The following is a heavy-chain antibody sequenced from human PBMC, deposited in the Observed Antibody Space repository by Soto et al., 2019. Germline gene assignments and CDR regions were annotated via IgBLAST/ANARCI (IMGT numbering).Heavy chain of an antibody. Sequence: ASVKVSCKASGYTFTGYYMHWVRQAPGQGLEWMGWINPNSGGTNYAQKFQGRVTMTRDTSISTAYMELSRLRSDDTAMYYCVKVWGSYRYFDYWGQGTLVTVSS. CDR3: VKVWGSYRYFDY. CDR1: GYTFTGYY. V-gene: IGHV1-2*02. J-gene: IGHJ4*02. D-gene: IGHD3-16*02. CDR2: INPNSGGT.